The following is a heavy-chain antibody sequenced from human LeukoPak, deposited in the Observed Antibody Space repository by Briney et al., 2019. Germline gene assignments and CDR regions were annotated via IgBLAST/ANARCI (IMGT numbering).Heavy chain of an antibody. Sequence: PSETLSLTCAVYGGSFSGYYWSWLRQPPGKGLEWIGEINHSGSTNYNPSLKSRVTISVDTSKNQFSLKLSSATAADTAVYYCARAYSYDFWSGYFGFDYWGQGTLVTVSS. J-gene: IGHJ4*02. D-gene: IGHD3-3*01. CDR3: ARAYSYDFWSGYFGFDY. V-gene: IGHV4-34*01. CDR2: INHSGST. CDR1: GGSFSGYY.